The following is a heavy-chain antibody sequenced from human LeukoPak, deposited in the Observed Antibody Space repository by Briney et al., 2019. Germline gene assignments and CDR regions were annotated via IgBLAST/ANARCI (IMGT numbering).Heavy chain of an antibody. V-gene: IGHV1-46*01. D-gene: IGHD3-16*02. Sequence: ASVKVSCKASGYTFTSYYMHWVRQAPGQGLEWMGIINPSGGSTGYAQKFQGRVTITRNTSISTAYMELSSLRSEDTAVYYCASGGYVWGSYRPTPSYFDYWGQGTLVTVSS. CDR3: ASGGYVWGSYRPTPSYFDY. CDR2: INPSGGST. J-gene: IGHJ4*02. CDR1: GYTFTSYY.